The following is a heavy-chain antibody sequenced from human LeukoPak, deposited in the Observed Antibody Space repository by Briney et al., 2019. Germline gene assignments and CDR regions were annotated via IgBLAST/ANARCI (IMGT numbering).Heavy chain of an antibody. D-gene: IGHD3-9*01. CDR3: ARSTYDILTGYPYYFDY. V-gene: IGHV7-4-1*02. J-gene: IGHJ4*02. CDR1: GYTFTSYA. Sequence: ASVNVSCKASGYTFTSYAMNWVRQAPGQGLEWMGWINTNTGKPTYAQGFTGRFVFSLDTSVSTAYLQISSLKAEDTAVYYCARSTYDILTGYPYYFDYWGQGTLVTVSS. CDR2: INTNTGKP.